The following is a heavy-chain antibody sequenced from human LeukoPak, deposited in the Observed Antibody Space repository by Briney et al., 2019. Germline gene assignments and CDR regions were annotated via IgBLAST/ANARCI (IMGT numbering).Heavy chain of an antibody. Sequence: TSETLSLTCTVSGVSISSGGYYWRWLRQHPGKGLEWIGYIYYSGSTYYNPSLKSRVTISVDTSKNQFSLKLSSVTAADTAVYYCASVNYYDSSGYYYVDYWGQGTLVTVSS. CDR2: IYYSGST. J-gene: IGHJ4*02. CDR3: ASVNYYDSSGYYYVDY. V-gene: IGHV4-31*03. D-gene: IGHD3-22*01. CDR1: GVSISSGGYY.